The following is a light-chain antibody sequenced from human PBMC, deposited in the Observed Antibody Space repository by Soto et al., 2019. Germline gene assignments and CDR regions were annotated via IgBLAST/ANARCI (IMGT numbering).Light chain of an antibody. CDR2: RAS. CDR1: QSVSSAL. V-gene: IGKV3-20*01. J-gene: IGKJ4*01. CDR3: QQYESSPLT. Sequence: EIVLTQSPDTLSLSPGERATLSCRASQSVSSALLAWYQQKPGQAPRLLIYRASTRPTGIPDRFTGSGSGTIFTLTISRLEPEDFAVYYCQQYESSPLTLGGGTKVEIK.